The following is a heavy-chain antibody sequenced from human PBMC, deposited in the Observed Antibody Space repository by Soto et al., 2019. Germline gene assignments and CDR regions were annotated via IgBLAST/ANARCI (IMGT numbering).Heavy chain of an antibody. CDR3: AKRGVDTFGLSY. CDR2: INTDGSST. D-gene: IGHD3-10*01. CDR1: GFTFSSFW. V-gene: IGHV3-74*01. Sequence: EVQLVESGGGLVQPGASLRLSCAVSGFTFSSFWMHWVRQAPGEGLVWVSRINTDGSSTSYADSVKGRFTISRDNAKNTLYLQMNSLRVEDMAMYYCAKRGVDTFGLSYWGQGTLVTVSS. J-gene: IGHJ4*02.